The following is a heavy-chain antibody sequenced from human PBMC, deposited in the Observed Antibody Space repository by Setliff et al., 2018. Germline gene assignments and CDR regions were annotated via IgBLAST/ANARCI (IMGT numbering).Heavy chain of an antibody. CDR1: GGTFNSYG. CDR3: ARGAYDSYYFDY. J-gene: IGHJ4*02. CDR2: SIPISGTT. V-gene: IGHV1-69*06. D-gene: IGHD3-16*01. Sequence: SVKVSCKTAGGTFNSYGIDWVRQAPGQGLEWMGRSIPISGTTKYAQKFQDRVTITADKSTSTAYKELRSLRSDDTAVYYCARGAYDSYYFDYWGQGTRVTVSS.